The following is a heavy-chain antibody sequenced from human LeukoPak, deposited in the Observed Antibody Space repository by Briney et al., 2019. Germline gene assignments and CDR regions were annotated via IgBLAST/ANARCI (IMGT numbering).Heavy chain of an antibody. J-gene: IGHJ6*03. Sequence: LRASVKVSCKASGYTFSNYGMSWVRQAPGHGLEWMGWISGFNGHTKYLQKSQGRVTMTTDTSTSTAYMEVRSLRSDDTAVYYCARAWLRRKYYYYMDVWGKGTTVTVSS. CDR1: GYTFSNYG. V-gene: IGHV1-18*04. D-gene: IGHD5-12*01. CDR2: ISGFNGHT. CDR3: ARAWLRRKYYYYMDV.